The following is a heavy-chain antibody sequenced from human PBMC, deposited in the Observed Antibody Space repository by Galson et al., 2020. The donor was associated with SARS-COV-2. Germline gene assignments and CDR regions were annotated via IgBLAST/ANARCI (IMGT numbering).Heavy chain of an antibody. V-gene: IGHV3-30*04. Sequence: GGSLRLSCAASGFTFSSYAMHWVRQAPGKGLEWVAVISYDGSNTYYADSVKGRFTISRDTSKNTLFLQMNSLRAEDTAVYYCARASSGYSYGFYWDFDLWGRGTLVTVSS. D-gene: IGHD5-18*01. CDR1: GFTFSSYA. J-gene: IGHJ2*01. CDR2: ISYDGSNT. CDR3: ARASSGYSYGFYWDFDL.